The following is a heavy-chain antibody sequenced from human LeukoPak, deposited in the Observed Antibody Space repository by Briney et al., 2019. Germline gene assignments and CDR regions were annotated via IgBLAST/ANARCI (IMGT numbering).Heavy chain of an antibody. CDR1: GYSFTSYW. D-gene: IGHD4-17*01. CDR3: ARRGKYGDYYYYYMDV. CDR2: IYPGDSDI. Sequence: GESLKISCKGSGYSFTSYWIGWVRQMPGKGLEWMGIIYPGDSDIRYSPSFQGQVTISADKPISTAYLQWSSLEASDTAIYYCARRGKYGDYYYYYMDVWGKGTTVTVSS. V-gene: IGHV5-51*01. J-gene: IGHJ6*03.